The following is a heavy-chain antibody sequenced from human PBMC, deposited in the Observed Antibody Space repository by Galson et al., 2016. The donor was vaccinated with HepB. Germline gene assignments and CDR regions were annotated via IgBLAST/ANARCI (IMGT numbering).Heavy chain of an antibody. CDR2: ISSSSDYI. J-gene: IGHJ6*04. Sequence: SLRLSCAASGFTFTSYSMNWVRQAPGKGLEWVSSISSSSDYIYYSDSVRGRVTISRDNARNSLYLRMDSLRAEDTAVYFCSRGGSYYWYGLDVWGKGTTVTVSA. CDR3: SRGGSYYWYGLDV. V-gene: IGHV3-21*01. CDR1: GFTFTSYS.